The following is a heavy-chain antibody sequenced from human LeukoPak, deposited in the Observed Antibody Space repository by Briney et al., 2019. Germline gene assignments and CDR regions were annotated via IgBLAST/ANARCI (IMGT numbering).Heavy chain of an antibody. Sequence: SETLSLTCTVSGGSIISYYWSWIRQPPGKGLEWIGYIHYSGSTNYNPSLKSRVTISVDTSKNQFSLKLSSVTAADTAVYYCARLNPQYSRFDYWGQGTLVTVSS. CDR3: ARLNPQYSRFDY. CDR1: GGSIISYY. V-gene: IGHV4-59*01. CDR2: IHYSGST. D-gene: IGHD5-18*01. J-gene: IGHJ4*02.